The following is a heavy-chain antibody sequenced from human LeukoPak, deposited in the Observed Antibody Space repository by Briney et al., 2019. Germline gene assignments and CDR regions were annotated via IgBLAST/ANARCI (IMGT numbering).Heavy chain of an antibody. Sequence: QPGGSPRLSCVASGLPIADFAMHWVRQAPGKGLEWVSLISGDGVSTFYADSVKGRFSISRDNSKNSLSLEMNSLRTEDTAMYYCARESGKFDYWGQGTLVAVSS. J-gene: IGHJ4*02. CDR1: GLPIADFA. CDR3: ARESGKFDY. V-gene: IGHV3-43*02. CDR2: ISGDGVST.